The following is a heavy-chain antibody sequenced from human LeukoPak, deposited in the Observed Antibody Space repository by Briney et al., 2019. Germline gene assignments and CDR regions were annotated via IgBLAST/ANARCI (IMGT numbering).Heavy chain of an antibody. V-gene: IGHV1-46*01. D-gene: IGHD2-2*01. CDR3: ARGSSTSCYWCGWFDP. J-gene: IGHJ5*02. CDR2: INPSGGNT. Sequence: ASVKVSCKAYGYTLTSYYMHWVRQAPGQGLEWMGIINPSGGNTSYAQKFQGRVTMTRDTSTSTVYMELSSLRSEDTAMYYCARGSSTSCYWCGWFDPWGQGTLVTVPS. CDR1: GYTLTSYY.